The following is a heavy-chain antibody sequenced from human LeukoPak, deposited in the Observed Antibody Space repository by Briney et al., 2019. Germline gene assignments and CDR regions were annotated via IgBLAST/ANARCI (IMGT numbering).Heavy chain of an antibody. D-gene: IGHD5-18*01. V-gene: IGHV4-30-2*01. Sequence: SETLSLTCAVSGGSISSSGYSWSWIRQPPGNGLEWIGYIYHSGSTYYNPSLKSRVTISVDRSKNQFSLKLSSVTAADTAVYYCARGGYSYGLYDYWGQGTLVTVSS. J-gene: IGHJ4*02. CDR1: GGSISSSGYS. CDR3: ARGGYSYGLYDY. CDR2: IYHSGST.